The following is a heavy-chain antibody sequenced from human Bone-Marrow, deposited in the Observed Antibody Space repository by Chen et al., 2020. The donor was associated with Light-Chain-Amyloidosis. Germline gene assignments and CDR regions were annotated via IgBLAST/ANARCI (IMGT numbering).Heavy chain of an antibody. Sequence: QVQLQESGPGLVKPSGTLSITCTVAGASVSSDYHYWTWIRQPPGDRLEWIGYIYYTGSTKYNPSLESRIAISIDTSKNQFSLKVNSVTAADTAAYYCVRRDVRWHIDFWGQGALVTVSS. CDR2: IYYTGST. D-gene: IGHD6-13*01. J-gene: IGHJ4*02. V-gene: IGHV4-61*01. CDR1: GASVSSDYHY. CDR3: VRRDVRWHIDF.